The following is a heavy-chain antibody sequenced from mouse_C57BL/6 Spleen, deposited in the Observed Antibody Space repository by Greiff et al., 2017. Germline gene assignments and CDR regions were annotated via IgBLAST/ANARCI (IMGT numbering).Heavy chain of an antibody. Sequence: SGAELVRPGASVKLSCTASGFNIKDDYMHWVKQRPEQGLEWIGWIDPENGDTEYASKFQGKATITADTSSNTAYLQLSSLTSEDTAVYYCTTGGNYYYYAMDYWGQGTSVTVSS. D-gene: IGHD2-1*01. CDR1: GFNIKDDY. CDR2: IDPENGDT. J-gene: IGHJ4*01. V-gene: IGHV14-4*01. CDR3: TTGGNYYYYAMDY.